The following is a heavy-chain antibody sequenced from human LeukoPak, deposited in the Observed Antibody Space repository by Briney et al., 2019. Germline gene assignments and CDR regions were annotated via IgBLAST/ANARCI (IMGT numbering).Heavy chain of an antibody. CDR3: AKQLGYCSDGSCYFPY. V-gene: IGHV3-23*01. Sequence: GGSLRLSCAASGFMFSSNWMSWVRQAPGKGLEWVSAISNNGGYTYYADSVQGRFTISRDNSKSTLCLQMNSLRAEDTAVYYCAKQLGYCSDGSCYFPYWGQGTLVTVSS. CDR2: ISNNGGYT. CDR1: GFMFSSNW. J-gene: IGHJ4*02. D-gene: IGHD2-15*01.